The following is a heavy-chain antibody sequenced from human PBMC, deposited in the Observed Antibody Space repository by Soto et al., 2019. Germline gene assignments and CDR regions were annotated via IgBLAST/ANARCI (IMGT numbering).Heavy chain of an antibody. Sequence: QVQLVQSGAEVKKPGSSVKVSCKASGGTFSSYAISWVRQAPGQGLEWMGGIIPIFGTANYAQKFQGRVXMTADEATSTXXMXLXXLRSEDTAVYYCARDVRRCISTSCYDGYYYYGMDVWGQGTTVTVSS. CDR1: GGTFSSYA. V-gene: IGHV1-69*12. CDR3: ARDVRRCISTSCYDGYYYYGMDV. D-gene: IGHD2-2*01. J-gene: IGHJ6*02. CDR2: IIPIFGTA.